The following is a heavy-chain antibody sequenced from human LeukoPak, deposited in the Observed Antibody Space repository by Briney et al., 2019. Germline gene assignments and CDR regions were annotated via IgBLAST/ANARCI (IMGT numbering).Heavy chain of an antibody. CDR3: TTGGPRRH. CDR2: IRTKTDGGTT. D-gene: IGHD3-16*01. V-gene: IGHV3-15*01. J-gene: IGHJ4*02. CDR1: GFTFDTDW. Sequence: GGSLRLSCAASGFTFDTDWMNWFRQAPGKGREWVGLIRTKTDGGTTDNAAPVKGRFAISRDDSRNMLFLQMNSLKTEDTGVYYCTTGGPRRHWGQGTLVSVSS.